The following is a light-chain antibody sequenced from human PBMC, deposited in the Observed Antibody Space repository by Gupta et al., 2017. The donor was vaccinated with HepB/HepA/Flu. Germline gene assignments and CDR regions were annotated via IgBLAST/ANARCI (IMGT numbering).Light chain of an antibody. CDR2: DVT. CDR3: TSFTDSNTVL. Sequence: SALTQPASASGYPGQFVTLSCTGSSSEVGGYKYVSWFQQHPGEAPKVIIYDVTNRPSGVSDRFSCSKSGNTASLTIFGLQAEDEAEYFCTSFTDSNTVLFDGGTKLTVL. J-gene: IGLJ2*01. V-gene: IGLV2-14*03. CDR1: SSEVGGYKY.